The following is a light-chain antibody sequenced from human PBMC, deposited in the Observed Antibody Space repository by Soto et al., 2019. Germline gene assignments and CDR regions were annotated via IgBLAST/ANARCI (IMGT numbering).Light chain of an antibody. CDR1: SSDVGEYN. Sequence: QSVLIQPPSASGSPGQSVTISCTGTSSDVGEYNVSWYQQHPGKAPKIMIYEVSRRPSGVPDRFSGSKAGNTASLTVSGLQAEDEADYYCCSYGGSSNYVFGTGTKLTVL. V-gene: IGLV2-8*01. J-gene: IGLJ1*01. CDR2: EVS. CDR3: CSYGGSSNYV.